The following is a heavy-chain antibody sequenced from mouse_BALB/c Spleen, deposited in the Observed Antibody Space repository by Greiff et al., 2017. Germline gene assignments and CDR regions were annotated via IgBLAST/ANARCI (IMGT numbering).Heavy chain of an antibody. V-gene: IGHV14-3*02. CDR3: ARGGLRRAYYAMDY. CDR2: IDPANGNT. Sequence: VHVKQSGAELVKPGASVKLSCTASGFNIKDTYMHWVKQRPEQGLEWIGRIDPANGNTKYDPKFQGKATITADTSSNTAYLQLSSLTSEDTAVYYCARGGLRRAYYAMDYWGQGTSVTVSS. J-gene: IGHJ4*01. CDR1: GFNIKDTY. D-gene: IGHD2-4*01.